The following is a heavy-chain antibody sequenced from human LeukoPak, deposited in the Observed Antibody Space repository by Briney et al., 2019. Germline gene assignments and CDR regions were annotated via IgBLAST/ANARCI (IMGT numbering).Heavy chain of an antibody. CDR3: AKKEVWELPGSSLFDY. CDR1: GFTFSSYA. D-gene: IGHD1-26*01. J-gene: IGHJ4*02. V-gene: IGHV3-23*01. Sequence: AGGSLRLSCAASGFTFSSYAMSWVRQAPGKGLEWVSAISGSGGSTYYADSVKGRFTISRDNSKNTLYLQMNSLRAEDTAVYYCAKKEVWELPGSSLFDYWGQGTLVTVSS. CDR2: ISGSGGST.